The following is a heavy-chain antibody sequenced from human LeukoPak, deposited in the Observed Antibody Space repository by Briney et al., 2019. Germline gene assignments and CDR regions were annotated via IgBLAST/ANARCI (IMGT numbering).Heavy chain of an antibody. CDR1: GYTFTGYY. CDR3: ARTPRGYSYGRGYGMDV. V-gene: IGHV1-2*02. D-gene: IGHD5-18*01. Sequence: ASVKVSCKASGYTFTGYYMHWVRQAPGQGLEWMGWINPNSGGTNYAQKFQGRVAMTGDTSISTAYMELRRPRPDDTAVYYCARTPRGYSYGRGYGMDVWGQGTTVTVSS. CDR2: INPNSGGT. J-gene: IGHJ6*02.